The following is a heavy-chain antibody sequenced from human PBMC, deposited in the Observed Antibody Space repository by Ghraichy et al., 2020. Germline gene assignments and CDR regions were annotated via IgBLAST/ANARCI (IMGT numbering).Heavy chain of an antibody. Sequence: LSLTCTVSGGSISSGGYYWSWIRQHPGKGLEWIGYIYYSGSTYYNPSLKSRVTISVDTSKNQFSLKLSSVTAADTAVYYCARALIVVVPAAIPEGLYWFDPWGQGTLVTVSS. CDR1: GGSISSGGYY. CDR3: ARALIVVVPAAIPEGLYWFDP. J-gene: IGHJ5*02. CDR2: IYYSGST. V-gene: IGHV4-31*03. D-gene: IGHD2-2*02.